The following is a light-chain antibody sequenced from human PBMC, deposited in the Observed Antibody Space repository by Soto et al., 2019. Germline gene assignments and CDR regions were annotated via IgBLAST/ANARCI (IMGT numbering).Light chain of an antibody. CDR1: QSVSSN. Sequence: IVMTQSPATLSVSPGERATLSCRASQSVSSNLAWYQQKPGQAPRLLIYDASSRATDIPDRFSGSGSGTDFTLTISRLEPEDFAVYYCQQYGRSPGLFTFGPGTKVDIK. CDR3: QQYGRSPGLFT. J-gene: IGKJ3*01. CDR2: DAS. V-gene: IGKV3-20*01.